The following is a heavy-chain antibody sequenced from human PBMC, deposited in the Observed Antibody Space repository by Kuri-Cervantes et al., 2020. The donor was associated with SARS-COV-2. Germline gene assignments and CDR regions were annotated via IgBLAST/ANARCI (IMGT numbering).Heavy chain of an antibody. D-gene: IGHD6-13*01. J-gene: IGHJ5*02. CDR2: ISYDGSNK. Sequence: GESLKISCAASGFTFSSYAMHWVRQAPGKGLEWVAVISYDGSNKYYADSVKGRFTISRDNSKNTLYLQMNSLRAEDTAVYYCARGNAIAAAGNWTWFDPWGQETLVTVSS. CDR1: GFTFSSYA. V-gene: IGHV3-30-3*01. CDR3: ARGNAIAAAGNWTWFDP.